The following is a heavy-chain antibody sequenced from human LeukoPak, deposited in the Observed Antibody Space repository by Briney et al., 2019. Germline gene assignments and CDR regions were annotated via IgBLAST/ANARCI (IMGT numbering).Heavy chain of an antibody. D-gene: IGHD6-19*01. CDR2: IYHSGST. J-gene: IGHJ4*02. CDR3: ARRVASSGWLAYFDY. V-gene: IGHV4-38-2*02. Sequence: SETLSLTCTVSGYSISSGYYWGWIRQPPGKGLEWIGSIYHSGSTYYNPSLKSRVTISVDTSKNQFSLKLSSVTAADTAVYYCARRVASSGWLAYFDYWGQGTLVTVSS. CDR1: GYSISSGYY.